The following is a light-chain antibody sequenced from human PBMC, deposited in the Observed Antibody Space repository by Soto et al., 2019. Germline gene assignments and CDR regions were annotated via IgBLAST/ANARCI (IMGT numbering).Light chain of an antibody. CDR1: QDITNY. CDR2: DGY. CDR3: QQFDSLPIT. V-gene: IGKV1-33*01. Sequence: DIQMTQSPSSLSASVGDRVTITCQASQDITNYLNWYQQKPGKAPRLLVYDGYNLDTGVPSRFSGSGSGTHFSFTISSLHPEDIETYYCQQFDSLPITFGQGTRLEI. J-gene: IGKJ5*01.